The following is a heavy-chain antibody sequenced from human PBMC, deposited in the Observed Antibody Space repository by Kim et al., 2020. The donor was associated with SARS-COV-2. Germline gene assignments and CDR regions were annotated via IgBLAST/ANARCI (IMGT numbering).Heavy chain of an antibody. CDR3: ATSSPYYYGSGWFHP. CDR1: GYTLTELS. Sequence: ASVKVSCKVSGYTLTELSMHWVRQAPGKGLEWMGGFDPEDGETIYAQKFQGRVTMTEDTSTDTAYMELSSLRSEDTAIYYCATSSPYYYGSGWFHPWVQGTLVTVSS. V-gene: IGHV1-24*01. J-gene: IGHJ5*02. D-gene: IGHD3-10*01. CDR2: FDPEDGET.